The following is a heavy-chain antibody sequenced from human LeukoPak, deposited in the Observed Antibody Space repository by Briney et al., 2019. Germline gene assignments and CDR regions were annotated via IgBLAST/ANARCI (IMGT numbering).Heavy chain of an antibody. V-gene: IGHV3-33*01. Sequence: GGSLRLSCATSGFTFASCGMHWVRQAPGKGLEWMAVIWFDGTYIYYADSVKGRFTISRDNSKKTLYLQMNSLRVEDTAVYYCVRGYDKFDYWGQGTLVTVSS. CDR3: VRGYDKFDY. CDR2: IWFDGTYI. J-gene: IGHJ4*02. CDR1: GFTFASCG. D-gene: IGHD5-12*01.